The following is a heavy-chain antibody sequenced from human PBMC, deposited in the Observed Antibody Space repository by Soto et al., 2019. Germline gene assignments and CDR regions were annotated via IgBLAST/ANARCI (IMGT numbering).Heavy chain of an antibody. D-gene: IGHD6-13*01. CDR2: IYYSGST. CDR3: ARAAAAGTIYYYYGMDV. V-gene: IGHV4-59*01. J-gene: IGHJ6*02. CDR1: GGSISSYY. Sequence: PSETLSLTCTVSGGSISSYYWSWIRRPPGKGLEWIGYIYYSGSTNYNPSLKSRVTISVDTSKNQFSLKLSSVTAADTAVYYCARAAAAGTIYYYYGMDVWGQGTTGTVS.